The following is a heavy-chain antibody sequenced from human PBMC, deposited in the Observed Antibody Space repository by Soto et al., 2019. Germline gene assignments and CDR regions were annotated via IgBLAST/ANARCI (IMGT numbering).Heavy chain of an antibody. J-gene: IGHJ4*02. CDR1: GDSISSDNW. CDR3: ARVRFGAN. CDR2: IYHSGNS. V-gene: IGHV4-4*02. Sequence: QVQLQESGPGLVKPSGTLSLTCAVSGDSISSDNWWTWVRQPPGKGLEWIGEIYHSGNSNYNPSLKRRVTIPVEKSKNQFSLRLSSVTAEDTAVYYCARVRFGANWGQGTLVTVSS. D-gene: IGHD3-10*01.